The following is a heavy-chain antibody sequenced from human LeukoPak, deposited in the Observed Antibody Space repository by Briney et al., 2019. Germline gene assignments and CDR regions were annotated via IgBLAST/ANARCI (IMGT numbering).Heavy chain of an antibody. V-gene: IGHV4-39*01. D-gene: IGHD5-18*01. J-gene: IGHJ4*02. CDR1: RDSISRARNY. CDR2: VYSSGRA. Sequence: SETLSLTCSVPRDSISRARNYWGWIRHSPGNWLEWLASVYSSGRAHSTPSLPRRAALSIDMSKNQFSLKLYSVTASDAAIYYCARHLSGTAMAHYFDFWGQGTLVTVSS. CDR3: ARHLSGTAMAHYFDF.